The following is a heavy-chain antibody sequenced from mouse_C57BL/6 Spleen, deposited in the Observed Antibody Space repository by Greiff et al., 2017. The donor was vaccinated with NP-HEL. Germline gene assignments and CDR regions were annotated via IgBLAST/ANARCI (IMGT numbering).Heavy chain of an antibody. CDR3: ARGPGYGSIYYFDY. J-gene: IGHJ2*01. D-gene: IGHD1-1*01. CDR2: ISYDGSN. CDR1: GYSITSGYY. Sequence: EVQLQESGPGLVKPSQSLSLTCSVTGYSITSGYYWNWIRQFPGNKLEWMGYISYDGSNNYNPSLKNRISITRDTSKNQFFLKLNSVTTEDTATYYCARGPGYGSIYYFDYWGQGTTLTVSS. V-gene: IGHV3-6*01.